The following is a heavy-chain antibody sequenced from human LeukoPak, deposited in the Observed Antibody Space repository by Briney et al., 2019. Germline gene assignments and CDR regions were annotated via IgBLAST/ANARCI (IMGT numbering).Heavy chain of an antibody. V-gene: IGHV1-18*01. Sequence: DSVKVSCKASGYTFTSYGISWVRQAPGQGLEWMGWISAYNGNTNYAQTLQGRVTITTDTSTSTAYRELRSLRSDDTAVYYCPSTAGTQIDYWGQGTLVTVSS. CDR2: ISAYNGNT. CDR1: GYTFTSYG. J-gene: IGHJ4*02. CDR3: PSTAGTQIDY.